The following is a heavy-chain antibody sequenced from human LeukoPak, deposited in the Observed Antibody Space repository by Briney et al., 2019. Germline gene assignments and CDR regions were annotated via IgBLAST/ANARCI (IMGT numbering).Heavy chain of an antibody. CDR1: GFTFSSYA. J-gene: IGHJ4*02. CDR3: AKDPRGDCSGGSCYYLDY. V-gene: IGHV3-23*01. D-gene: IGHD2-15*01. CDR2: ISGRGGNT. Sequence: GGSLRLSCAASGFTFSSYAMSWVRQAPGKGLEWVSAISGRGGNTYYADSVKGRFTISRDNSKNTLYLQMNSLRAEDTAVYYCAKDPRGDCSGGSCYYLDYWGQGTLVTVSS.